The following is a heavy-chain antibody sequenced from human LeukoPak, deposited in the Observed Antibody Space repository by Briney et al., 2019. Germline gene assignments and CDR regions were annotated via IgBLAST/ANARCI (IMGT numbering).Heavy chain of an antibody. CDR3: ARLPTLWFGELFDGDY. D-gene: IGHD3-10*01. J-gene: IGHJ4*02. V-gene: IGHV4-39*07. CDR1: GGSISSSSYY. CDR2: IYYSGST. Sequence: PSETLSLTCTVSGGSISSSSYYWGWIRQPPGQGLEWIGSIYYSGSTYYNPSLKSRLTISVDTSKNQFSLKPSSVTAADTAVYYCARLPTLWFGELFDGDYWGQGTLVTVSS.